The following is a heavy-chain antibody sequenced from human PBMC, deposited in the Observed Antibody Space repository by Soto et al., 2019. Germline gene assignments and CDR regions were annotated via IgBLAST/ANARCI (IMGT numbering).Heavy chain of an antibody. CDR1: GYTFTSYG. Sequence: ASVKVSCKASGYTFTSYGISWVRQAPGQGLEWMGWISAYNGNTNYAQKLQGRVTMTTDTSTSTAYMELRSLRSDDTAVYYCARDPAYYDFWSGYSGSYYYYGMDVWGQGTTVTVSS. CDR2: ISAYNGNT. V-gene: IGHV1-18*01. J-gene: IGHJ6*02. D-gene: IGHD3-3*01. CDR3: ARDPAYYDFWSGYSGSYYYYGMDV.